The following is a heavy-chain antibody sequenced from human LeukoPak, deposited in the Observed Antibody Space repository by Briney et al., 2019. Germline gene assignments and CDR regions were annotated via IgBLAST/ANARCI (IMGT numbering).Heavy chain of an antibody. V-gene: IGHV3-30-3*01. J-gene: IGHJ2*01. D-gene: IGHD3-10*01. CDR2: ISYDGSNE. CDR1: GFAFSSYA. Sequence: GGSLRLSCAASGFAFSSYAMHWVRQAPGKGLEWVAVISYDGSNEYYADSVKGRFTISRDNAKNTLYVQMNDLRVEDTAVYYCARRIPRFGEDIRWYFDLWGRGTLVTVSS. CDR3: ARRIPRFGEDIRWYFDL.